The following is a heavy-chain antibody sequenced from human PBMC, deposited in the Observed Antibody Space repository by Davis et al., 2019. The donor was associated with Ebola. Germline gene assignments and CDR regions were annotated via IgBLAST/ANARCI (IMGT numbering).Heavy chain of an antibody. Sequence: SLKISCAASGFRFGDYAMHWFRQAPGKGLDWVSSISWGSGSIAYADSVKGRFTISRDNSKNTLYLQMNSLRAEDTAVYYCAKDLSIAAAGTFGMDVWGQGTTVTVSS. CDR1: GFRFGDYA. CDR2: ISWGSGSI. V-gene: IGHV3-9*01. CDR3: AKDLSIAAAGTFGMDV. D-gene: IGHD6-13*01. J-gene: IGHJ6*02.